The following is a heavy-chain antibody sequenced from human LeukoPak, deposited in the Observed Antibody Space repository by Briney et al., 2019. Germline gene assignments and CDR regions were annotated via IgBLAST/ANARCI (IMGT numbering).Heavy chain of an antibody. CDR1: GFTFITYW. J-gene: IGHJ4*02. CDR2: IKQDGREE. D-gene: IGHD3-10*01. Sequence: GGSLRLSCAASGFTFITYWMSWVRQAPGKGLQWVANIKQDGREEYYVQSVKGRFTISRDNAKNSLYLQINSLRAEDTAVYYCARGYSGSFYYFDYWGQGTLVAVSS. V-gene: IGHV3-7*04. CDR3: ARGYSGSFYYFDY.